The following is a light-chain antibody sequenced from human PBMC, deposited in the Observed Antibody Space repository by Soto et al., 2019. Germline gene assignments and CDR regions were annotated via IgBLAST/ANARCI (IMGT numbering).Light chain of an antibody. CDR3: QQYGTSPMT. J-gene: IGKJ5*01. V-gene: IGKV3-20*01. CDR2: GAS. CDR1: QSVNNR. Sequence: SPDTLSLSPGERATLSCRASQSVNNRLAWYQQKPGQAPRLLISGASNRATGIPDRFSGSGSATDFSLIISSLEPEDFALYFCQQYGTSPMTFGQGTRLEIK.